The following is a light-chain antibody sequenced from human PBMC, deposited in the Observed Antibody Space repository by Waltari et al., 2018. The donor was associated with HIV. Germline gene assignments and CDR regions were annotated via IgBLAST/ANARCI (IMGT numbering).Light chain of an antibody. CDR1: RSEVESYNS. CDR3: CSYAGNSTWV. CDR2: DVS. Sequence: QSALTQPASVSGSPGQSITISCTGTRSEVESYNSVSWYQQHPGKAPTLIIYDVSKRPSRVSNHLSGSKSGDTASLTGSGLQAEDEADYYCCSYAGNSTWVFGGGTRLTVL. V-gene: IGLV2-23*02. J-gene: IGLJ3*02.